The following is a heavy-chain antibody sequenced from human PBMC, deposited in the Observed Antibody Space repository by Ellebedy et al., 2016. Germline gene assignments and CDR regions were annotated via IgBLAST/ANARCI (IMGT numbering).Heavy chain of an antibody. D-gene: IGHD3-10*01. CDR2: INHSGST. CDR3: ARGITTWFGGNWFDP. Sequence: SETLSLTXAVYGGSFSGYYWSWIRQPPGKGLEWIGEINHSGSTNYNPSLKSRVTISVDTSKNQFSLKLSSVTAADTAVYYCARGITTWFGGNWFDPWGQGTLVTVSS. V-gene: IGHV4-34*01. CDR1: GGSFSGYY. J-gene: IGHJ5*02.